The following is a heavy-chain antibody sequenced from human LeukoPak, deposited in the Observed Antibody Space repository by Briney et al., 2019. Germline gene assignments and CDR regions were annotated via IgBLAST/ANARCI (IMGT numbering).Heavy chain of an antibody. J-gene: IGHJ4*02. Sequence: PGGSLRLSCTDSGFTFSSYAMSWVRQAPGKGLEWVSAISGSGASTYYADSVKGRFTISRDNSKNTLYLQMNSLRAEDTAVYYCARWNNLGYWGQGTLVTVSS. V-gene: IGHV3-23*01. CDR2: ISGSGAST. D-gene: IGHD1/OR15-1a*01. CDR1: GFTFSSYA. CDR3: ARWNNLGY.